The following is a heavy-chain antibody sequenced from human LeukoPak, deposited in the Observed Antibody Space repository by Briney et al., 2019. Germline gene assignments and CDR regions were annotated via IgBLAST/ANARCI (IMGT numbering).Heavy chain of an antibody. CDR2: IYYSGST. J-gene: IGHJ4*02. CDR1: GGSISSSSYY. V-gene: IGHV4-39*01. D-gene: IGHD4-17*01. CDR3: ARQGVPGYGVYPLDY. Sequence: PSETLSLTCTVSGGSISSSSYYWGWIRQPPGKGLEWIGSIYYSGSTYYNPSLKSRVTISVDTSKNQFSLKLSSVTAADTAVYYCARQGVPGYGVYPLDYWGQGTLVSVSS.